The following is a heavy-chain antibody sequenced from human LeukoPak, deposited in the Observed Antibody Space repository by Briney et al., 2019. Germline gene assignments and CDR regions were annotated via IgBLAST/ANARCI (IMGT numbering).Heavy chain of an antibody. Sequence: GGSLRLSCAASGFSFTSYWMHWVRQPPGKGLVWVSRVDHDGSGTAYADSVTGRFTISRDNAKNTVYLQMNSLRAEDTAVYYCARDRAYSSGWYAEFYYYYGMDVWGQGTTVTVSS. CDR1: GFSFTSYW. V-gene: IGHV3-74*01. J-gene: IGHJ6*02. D-gene: IGHD6-19*01. CDR3: ARDRAYSSGWYAEFYYYYGMDV. CDR2: VDHDGSGT.